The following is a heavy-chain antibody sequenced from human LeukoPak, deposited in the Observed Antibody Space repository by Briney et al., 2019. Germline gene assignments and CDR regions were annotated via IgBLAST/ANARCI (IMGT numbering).Heavy chain of an antibody. Sequence: QPGRSLRLSCAASGFTFSSYAMHWVRQAPGKGLEWVAVISYDGSNKYYADSVKGRLTISRDNSKNTLYLQMNSLRAEDTAVYYCAGEGGYSSSWYNYFDYWGQGTLVTVSS. CDR1: GFTFSSYA. J-gene: IGHJ4*02. CDR2: ISYDGSNK. CDR3: AGEGGYSSSWYNYFDY. D-gene: IGHD6-13*01. V-gene: IGHV3-30-3*01.